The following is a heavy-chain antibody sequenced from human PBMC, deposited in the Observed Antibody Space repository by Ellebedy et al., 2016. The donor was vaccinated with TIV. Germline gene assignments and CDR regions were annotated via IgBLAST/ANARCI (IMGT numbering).Heavy chain of an antibody. D-gene: IGHD2-15*01. CDR3: ARENGSSPDY. CDR1: GFTFRIYV. Sequence: PGGSLRLSCASSGFTFRIYVMHWVRQAPGKGLEWVAIMSNAGNTKYYADSVKGRFTISRDNSKSSLYLQMNSRRVEETALYYCARENGSSPDYWGQGTLVTVSS. CDR2: MSNAGNTK. J-gene: IGHJ4*02. V-gene: IGHV3-30*04.